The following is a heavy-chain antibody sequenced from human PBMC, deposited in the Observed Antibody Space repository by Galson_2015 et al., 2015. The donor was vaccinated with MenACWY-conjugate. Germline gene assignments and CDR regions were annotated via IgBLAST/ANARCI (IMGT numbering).Heavy chain of an antibody. CDR3: AQYCSSTSCYAGKGA. Sequence: SLRLSCAASGFTFSSYWMHWVRQAPGKGLVWVSRINSDGSSTSYADSVKGRFTISRDNAKNTLYLQMNSLRAGDTAVYYCAQYCSSTSCYAGKGAWGQGTLVTVSS. CDR2: INSDGSST. V-gene: IGHV3-74*01. J-gene: IGHJ5*02. D-gene: IGHD2-2*01. CDR1: GFTFSSYW.